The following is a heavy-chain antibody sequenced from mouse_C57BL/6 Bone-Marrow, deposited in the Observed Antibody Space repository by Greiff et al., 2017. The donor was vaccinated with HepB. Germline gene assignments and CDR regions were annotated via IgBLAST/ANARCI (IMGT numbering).Heavy chain of an antibody. CDR2: IDPSDSYT. Sequence: VQLQQPGAELVKPGASVKLSCKASGYTFTSYWMQWVKQRPGQGLEWIGEIDPSDSYTNYNQKFKGKATLTVDTSSSTAYMQLSSLTSEDSAVYYCARPFYGSKGFAYWGQGTLVTVSA. D-gene: IGHD1-1*01. CDR3: ARPFYGSKGFAY. V-gene: IGHV1-50*01. CDR1: GYTFTSYW. J-gene: IGHJ3*01.